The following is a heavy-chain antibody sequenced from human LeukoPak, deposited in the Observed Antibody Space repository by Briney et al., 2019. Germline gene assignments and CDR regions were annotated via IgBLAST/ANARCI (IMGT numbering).Heavy chain of an antibody. CDR3: ARLYSSGWQMGGIFDY. CDR1: GGSISSYY. D-gene: IGHD6-19*01. V-gene: IGHV4-59*08. J-gene: IGHJ4*02. CDR2: IYYSGST. Sequence: SETLSLTCTVSGGSISSYYWSWIRQPPGKGLEWIGYIYYSGSTNYNPSLKSRVTISVDTSKNQFSLKLSSVTAADTAVYYCARLYSSGWQMGGIFDYWGQGTLVTVSS.